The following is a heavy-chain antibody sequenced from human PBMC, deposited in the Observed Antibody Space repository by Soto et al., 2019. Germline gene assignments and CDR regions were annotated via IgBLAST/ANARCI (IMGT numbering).Heavy chain of an antibody. D-gene: IGHD2-15*01. V-gene: IGHV4-34*01. CDR1: DGSFTDSY. CDR2: INHGGHT. CDR3: AKEVVAGTNWFDP. Sequence: PSETLSLTXAVSDGSFTDSYWSWIRQPPGKGLEWIGEINHGGHTNYNPSLKSRVTISVDASKTQFSLNLTSLTAADTAVYYCAKEVVAGTNWFDPWGQGTLVTVSS. J-gene: IGHJ5*02.